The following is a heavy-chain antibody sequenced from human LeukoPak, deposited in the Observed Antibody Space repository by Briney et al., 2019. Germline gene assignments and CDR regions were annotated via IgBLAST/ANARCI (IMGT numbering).Heavy chain of an antibody. CDR3: ARNLYSSSWPSGFDY. D-gene: IGHD6-13*01. V-gene: IGHV1-3*03. J-gene: IGHJ4*02. CDR2: INAGNGNT. Sequence: ASVKVSCTASGYTFTSYAMHWVRQAPGQRLEWMGWINAGNGNTKYSQEFQGRVTITRDTSASTAYMELSSLRSEDMAVYYCARNLYSSSWPSGFDYWGQGTPVTVSS. CDR1: GYTFTSYA.